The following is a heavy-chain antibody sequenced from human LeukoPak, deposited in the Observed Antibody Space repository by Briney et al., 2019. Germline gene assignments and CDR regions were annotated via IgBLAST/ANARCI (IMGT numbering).Heavy chain of an antibody. J-gene: IGHJ2*01. D-gene: IGHD2-21*02. V-gene: IGHV4-39*01. CDR1: GGSISSSSYY. CDR3: ARHCGGDVHWYFDL. Sequence: SETLSLTCTVSGGSISSSSYYWGWIRQPPGKGLEWIGSIYYSGSTYYNPSLKSRVTISVDASKNQFSLKLSSVTAADTAVYYCARHCGGDVHWYFDLWGRGTLVTVSS. CDR2: IYYSGST.